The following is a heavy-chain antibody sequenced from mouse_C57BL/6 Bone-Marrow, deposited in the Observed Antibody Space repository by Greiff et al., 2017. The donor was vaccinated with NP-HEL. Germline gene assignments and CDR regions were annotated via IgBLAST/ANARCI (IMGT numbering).Heavy chain of an antibody. CDR3: AGADYSNNYYDMDC. V-gene: IGHV1-81*01. J-gene: IGHJ4*01. Sequence: QVQLQQSGAELVRPGASVKLSCKASGYTFTSYGMSWVKQRPGQGLEWIGEIYPRSGNTYYNEKFKGKATLTADKSSSTAYMQLRSLTSEDSAVYFGAGADYSNNYYDMDCWGQGATVTVA. CDR2: IYPRSGNT. D-gene: IGHD2-5*01. CDR1: GYTFTSYG.